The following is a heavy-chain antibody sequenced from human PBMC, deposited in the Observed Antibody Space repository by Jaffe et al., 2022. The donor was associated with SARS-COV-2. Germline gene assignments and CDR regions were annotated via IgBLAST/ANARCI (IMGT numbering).Heavy chain of an antibody. V-gene: IGHV3-30-3*01. CDR1: GFTFSSYA. CDR2: ISYDGSNK. CDR3: ARAFMEQQLVSSFVGY. J-gene: IGHJ4*02. D-gene: IGHD6-13*01. Sequence: QVQLVESGGGVVQPGRSLRLSCAASGFTFSSYAMHWVRQAPGKGLEWVAVISYDGSNKYYADSVKGRFTISRDNSKNTLYLQMNSLRAEDTAVYYCARAFMEQQLVSSFVGYWGQGTLVTVSS.